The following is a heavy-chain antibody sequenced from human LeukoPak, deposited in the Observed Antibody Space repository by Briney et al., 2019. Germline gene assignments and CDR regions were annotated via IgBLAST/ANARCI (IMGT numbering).Heavy chain of an antibody. CDR3: VRDRGYCSGGTCYALWDY. Sequence: PGGSLRLSCAASGFTFRSYTMSWVRQAPGKGLEWVSSISSSSDYIYYADSLQGRFTISRDNAKNSLYLQMNSLRAEDTAMYYCVRDRGYCSGGTCYALWDYWGQGTLVTVSS. CDR2: ISSSSDYI. CDR1: GFTFRSYT. J-gene: IGHJ4*02. D-gene: IGHD2-15*01. V-gene: IGHV3-21*01.